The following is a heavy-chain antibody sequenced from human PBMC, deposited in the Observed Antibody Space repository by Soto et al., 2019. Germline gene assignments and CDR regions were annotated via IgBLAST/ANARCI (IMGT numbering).Heavy chain of an antibody. CDR2: IYYTGST. Sequence: SETLSLTCTVSGGSVNSDNFYWSWIRQPPGRELEWIGYIYYTGSTNYNPSLKSRVTISIDTSRNQFSLKLSSVTAADTAVYYCAREFSNSPEAFDSWGQGSLVTVSS. D-gene: IGHD6-6*01. V-gene: IGHV4-61*01. CDR1: GGSVNSDNFY. CDR3: AREFSNSPEAFDS. J-gene: IGHJ4*02.